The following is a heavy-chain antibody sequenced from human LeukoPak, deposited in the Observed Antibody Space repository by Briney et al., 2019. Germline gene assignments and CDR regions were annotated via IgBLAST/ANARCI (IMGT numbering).Heavy chain of an antibody. CDR1: TGSTSSYY. CDR2: VYYSGAT. Sequence: PSETLSLTCTVSTGSTSSYYWSWLRQPPGKGLEWIGYVYYSGATNYNPSLKSRVTILVDTSKNQFSLKLNSVTAADTAVYYCARSYGGNSDAFDIWGQGTMVTVSS. V-gene: IGHV4-59*01. J-gene: IGHJ3*02. D-gene: IGHD4-23*01. CDR3: ARSYGGNSDAFDI.